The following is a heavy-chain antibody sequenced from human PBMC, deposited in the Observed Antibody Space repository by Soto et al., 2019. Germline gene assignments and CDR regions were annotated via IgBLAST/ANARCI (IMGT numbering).Heavy chain of an antibody. D-gene: IGHD3-10*01. CDR3: ARAPPFNYGSGLLQRGYYIVY. CDR1: GGSFSGYY. Sequence: PSEALSLTYAVYGGSFSGYYCRWFRHPPGKGLEWIGEINHSGSTNYNPSLKSRVTISVDTSKNQFALKLSSVTAADTAVYYFARAPPFNYGSGLLQRGYYIVYRGPGTLVTVS. V-gene: IGHV4-34*01. J-gene: IGHJ4*02. CDR2: INHSGST.